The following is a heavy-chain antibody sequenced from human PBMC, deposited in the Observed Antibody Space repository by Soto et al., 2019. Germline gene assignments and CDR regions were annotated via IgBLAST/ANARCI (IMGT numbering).Heavy chain of an antibody. V-gene: IGHV1-2*02. CDR1: GYTFTGYY. D-gene: IGHD3-3*01. Sequence: ASVKVSCKAPGYTFTGYYMHWVRQAPGQGLEWMGWINPNSGGTNCAQKFQGRVTMTRDTSISTAYMELSRLRSDDTAVYYCGRADTELGFLGWLSREGYGMDVWAQGTTVPFS. CDR2: INPNSGGT. CDR3: GRADTELGFLGWLSREGYGMDV. J-gene: IGHJ6*02.